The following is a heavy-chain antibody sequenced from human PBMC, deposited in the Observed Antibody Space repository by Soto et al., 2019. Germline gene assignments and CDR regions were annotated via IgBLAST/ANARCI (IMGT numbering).Heavy chain of an antibody. V-gene: IGHV4-61*08. CDR1: GGSISSGDYY. CDR2: IYYSGST. Sequence: SETLSLTCTVSGGSISSGDYYWSWIRQPPGKGLEWIGYIYYSGSTNYNPSLKSRVTISVDTSKNQFSLKLSSVTAADTAVYYCVGGEITMVPRPFDYWGQGTLVTVSS. J-gene: IGHJ4*02. CDR3: VGGEITMVPRPFDY. D-gene: IGHD3-10*01.